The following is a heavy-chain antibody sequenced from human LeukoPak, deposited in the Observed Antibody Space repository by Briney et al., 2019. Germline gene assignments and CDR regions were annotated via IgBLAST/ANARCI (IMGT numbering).Heavy chain of an antibody. CDR2: IYSGGSI. J-gene: IGHJ4*02. V-gene: IGHV3-66*01. CDR3: ARAGPSSSWHQFDY. CDR1: GFTVSRNY. D-gene: IGHD6-13*01. Sequence: GGSLRLSCAATGFTVSRNYISWVRQAPGKGLEWVSVIYSGGSIYYADSVKGRFTISRDNSKNTLYLQMNSLRAEDTAVYYCARAGPSSSWHQFDYWGQGTLVTVSP.